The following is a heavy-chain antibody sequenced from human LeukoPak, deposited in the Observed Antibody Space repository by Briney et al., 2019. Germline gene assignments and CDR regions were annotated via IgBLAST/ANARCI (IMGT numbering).Heavy chain of an antibody. CDR3: ARGSPFQE. V-gene: IGHV4-34*01. Sequence: SETLSPTCAVYGGSISGFYYTGSRKPPEKGLELIGEIDHSGDTNYNPSLKSRAIVSVDTSKSQFSLKLTSVTVADAAVYYCARGSPFQEWGQGTLVTVSS. J-gene: IGHJ1*01. CDR1: GGSISGFY. CDR2: IDHSGDT.